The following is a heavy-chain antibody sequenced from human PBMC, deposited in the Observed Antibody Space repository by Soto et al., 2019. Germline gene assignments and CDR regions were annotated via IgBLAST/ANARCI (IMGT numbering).Heavy chain of an antibody. CDR3: ARHRSWFDP. J-gene: IGHJ5*02. Sequence: SETLSLTCTVSGGSISSSSYFWGWIRQPPGKGLEWIGTIYYGGSTYYNPSLQSRVTISVDTSKNQFSLKLSSVTAADTAVYYCARHRSWFDPWGQGXLVTVYS. CDR1: GGSISSSSYF. V-gene: IGHV4-39*01. CDR2: IYYGGST.